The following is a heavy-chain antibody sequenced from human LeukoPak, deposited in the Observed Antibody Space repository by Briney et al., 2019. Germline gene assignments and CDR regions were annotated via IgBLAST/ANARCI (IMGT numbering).Heavy chain of an antibody. Sequence: SETLSLTCAVYGGSFSGYYWSWIRQPPGKGLEWIAEINHSGSTNYNPSLKSRVTISVDTSKNQFSLKLSSVTAADTAVYYCARGRGTIFDELYYFDYWGQGTLVTVSS. CDR2: INHSGST. CDR3: ARGRGTIFDELYYFDY. V-gene: IGHV4-34*01. D-gene: IGHD3-3*01. CDR1: GGSFSGYY. J-gene: IGHJ4*02.